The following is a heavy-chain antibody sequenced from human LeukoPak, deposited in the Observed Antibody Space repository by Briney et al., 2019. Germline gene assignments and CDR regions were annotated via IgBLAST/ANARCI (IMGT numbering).Heavy chain of an antibody. D-gene: IGHD6-13*01. CDR3: ARDGGMGIAATGVDY. CDR1: GGSISSYY. V-gene: IGHV4-4*07. J-gene: IGHJ4*02. Sequence: SETLSLTCTVSGGSISSYYWSWTRQPAGKGLEWIGRIYTSGSTNYNPSLKSRVTILVDKSKNQFSLKLSSVTAADTAVYYCARDGGMGIAATGVDYWGQGTLVTVSS. CDR2: IYTSGST.